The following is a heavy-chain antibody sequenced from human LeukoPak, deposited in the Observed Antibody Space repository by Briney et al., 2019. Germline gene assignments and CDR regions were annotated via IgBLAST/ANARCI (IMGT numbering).Heavy chain of an antibody. CDR3: ARDSSGGDLDY. CDR1: GYTFTSYG. D-gene: IGHD6-19*01. CDR2: INPNSGGT. Sequence: ASVKVSCKASGYTFTSYGISWVRQAPGQGLEWMGWINPNSGGTNHAQKFQGWVTMTRDTSISTAYMELSRLRSDDTAVYYCARDSSGGDLDYWGQGTLVTVSS. V-gene: IGHV1-2*04. J-gene: IGHJ4*02.